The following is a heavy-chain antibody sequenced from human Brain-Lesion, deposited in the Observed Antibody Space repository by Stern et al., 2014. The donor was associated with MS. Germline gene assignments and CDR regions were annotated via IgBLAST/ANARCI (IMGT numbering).Heavy chain of an antibody. CDR2: TYWDNDK. V-gene: IGHV2-5*08. Sequence: QVTLGESGPALVTPTQSLTLTCTFSGFSLRTDGVSGGWVRQPPGQDLECLALTYWDNDKRYSPSLRSRLTITKDTSRNQVVLTMTNMDPVDTATYYCAHRRPHYASWDNGDFDYWGQGALVTVSS. CDR3: AHRRPHYASWDNGDFDY. J-gene: IGHJ4*02. D-gene: IGHD3-3*01. CDR1: GFSLRTDGVS.